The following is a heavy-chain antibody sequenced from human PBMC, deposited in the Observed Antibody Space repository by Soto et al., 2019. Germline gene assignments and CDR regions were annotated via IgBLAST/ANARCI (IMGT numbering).Heavy chain of an antibody. CDR3: VTCKRQGSTPTRTTWGKFDP. CDR1: GFTFRAYA. CDR2: VSCDGKKT. D-gene: IGHD1-26*01. V-gene: IGHV3-30*04. J-gene: IGHJ5*01. Sequence: GSRRLSCRASGFTFRAYAMHCVRQAPGMGLEWVAQVSCDGKKTYYLDSVKGRFTISSDNFNNTVYLRLNNARAKETAVYYCVTCKRQGSTPTRTTWGKFDPYGQETLVTVSS.